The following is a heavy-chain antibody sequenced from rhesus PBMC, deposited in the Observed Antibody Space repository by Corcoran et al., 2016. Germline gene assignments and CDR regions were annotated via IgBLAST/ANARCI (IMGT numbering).Heavy chain of an antibody. CDR1: GGSISRVYYY. V-gene: IGHV4-122*02. Sequence: QVQLQESGPGLVKPSETLSLTCAVSGGSISRVYYYWSWIRQPPVKGLEWIGYITKSGSASSNPPLKIRVTSARERTKNKVHLTLRSVTAADTAVYYCARYGFYSGSPCDYWGQGVLVTVSS. CDR3: ARYGFYSGSPCDY. CDR2: ITKSGSA. J-gene: IGHJ4*01. D-gene: IGHD3-16*01.